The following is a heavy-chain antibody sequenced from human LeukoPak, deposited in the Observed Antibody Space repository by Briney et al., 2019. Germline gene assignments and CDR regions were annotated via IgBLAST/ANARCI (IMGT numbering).Heavy chain of an antibody. J-gene: IGHJ4*02. CDR2: MNPNSGNT. CDR1: GYTFTSYD. V-gene: IGHV1-8*01. D-gene: IGHD3-3*01. CDR3: ARAPEPGITIFGVVTQFDY. Sequence: GASVKVSCKASGYTFTSYDINWVRQATGRGLEWMGWMNPNSGNTGYAQKFQGRVTMTRNTSISTAYMELSSLRSEDTAVYYCARAPEPGITIFGVVTQFDYWGQGTLVTVSS.